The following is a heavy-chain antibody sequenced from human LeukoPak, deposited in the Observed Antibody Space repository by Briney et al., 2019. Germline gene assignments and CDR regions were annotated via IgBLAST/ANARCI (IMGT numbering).Heavy chain of an antibody. D-gene: IGHD2-2*01. CDR1: GFTFSSYT. Sequence: GGSLRLSCTASGFTFSSYTMSWVRQAPGKGLEWVSSISSSSSYIYYADSVKGRFTISRDNAKNSLYLQMNSLRAEDTAVYYCARNKVVPAASRYYYYGMDVWGQGTTVTVSS. V-gene: IGHV3-21*01. J-gene: IGHJ6*02. CDR3: ARNKVVPAASRYYYYGMDV. CDR2: ISSSSSYI.